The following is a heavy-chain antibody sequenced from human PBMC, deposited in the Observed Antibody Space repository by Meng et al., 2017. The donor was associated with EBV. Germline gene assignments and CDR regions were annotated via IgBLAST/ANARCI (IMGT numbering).Heavy chain of an antibody. J-gene: IGHJ4*02. CDR1: GGPFSSYA. CDR3: ARAEIAAAGRLDY. V-gene: IGHV1-69*06. CDR2: IIPIFGTA. Sequence: VLLVRSGAEVKKPGSAVKVSSKASGGPFSSYAISWVRQAPGQGLEWMGGIIPIFGTANYAQKFQGRVTITADKSTSTAYMELSSLRSEDTAVYYCARAEIAAAGRLDYWGQGTLVTVSS. D-gene: IGHD6-13*01.